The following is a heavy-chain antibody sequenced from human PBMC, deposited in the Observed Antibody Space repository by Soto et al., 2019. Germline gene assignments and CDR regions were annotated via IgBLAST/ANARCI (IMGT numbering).Heavy chain of an antibody. D-gene: IGHD5-12*01. CDR2: IYPGDSDT. V-gene: IGHV5-51*01. J-gene: IGHJ4*02. CDR3: ARHARSNGGYDANFDY. Sequence: GESLKISCKGSGYSFTSYWIGWVRQMPGKGLEWMGIIYPGDSDTRYSPSFQGQVTISADKSISTAYLQWSSLKASDTAMYYCARHARSNGGYDANFDYWGQGTLVTVSS. CDR1: GYSFTSYW.